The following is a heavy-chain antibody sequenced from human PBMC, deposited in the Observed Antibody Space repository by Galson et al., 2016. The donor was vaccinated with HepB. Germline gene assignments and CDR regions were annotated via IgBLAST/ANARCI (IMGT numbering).Heavy chain of an antibody. V-gene: IGHV4-39*01. Sequence: TLSLTCTVSGGSISSSSYYWGWIRQPPGKGLEWIGNIYYSGSTYYNPPLRSRVTISVDTSKNQISLKLSSVTAADTAVYYCARLSGSSGWYHFDYWGQGTLVTVSS. CDR3: ARLSGSSGWYHFDY. D-gene: IGHD6-19*01. CDR2: IYYSGST. J-gene: IGHJ4*02. CDR1: GGSISSSSYY.